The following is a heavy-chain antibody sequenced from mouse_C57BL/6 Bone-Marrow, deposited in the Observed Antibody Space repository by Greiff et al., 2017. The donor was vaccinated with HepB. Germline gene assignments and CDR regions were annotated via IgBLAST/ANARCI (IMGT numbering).Heavy chain of an antibody. Sequence: EVQLQQSGPELVKPGASVKMSCKASGYTFTDYNMHWVKQSHGKSLEWIGYINPNNGGTSYNQKFKGKATLTVNKSSSTAYMELRSLTSEDSAVYYCARNPPDYYGSSYVKDYFDYWGQGTTLTVSS. D-gene: IGHD1-1*01. J-gene: IGHJ2*01. CDR1: GYTFTDYN. CDR2: INPNNGGT. V-gene: IGHV1-22*01. CDR3: ARNPPDYYGSSYVKDYFDY.